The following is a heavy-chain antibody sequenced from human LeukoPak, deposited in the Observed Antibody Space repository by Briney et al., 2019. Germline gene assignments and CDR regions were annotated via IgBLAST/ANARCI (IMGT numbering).Heavy chain of an antibody. CDR3: ARRRYTSGWDEN. CDR1: GGSISTYY. V-gene: IGHV4-59*08. D-gene: IGHD6-19*01. J-gene: IGHJ4*02. Sequence: SETLSLTCSVSGGSISTYYWSWIRQPPGKGLEWIGYIYYSGSTNYNPSLKSRVTISVDTSKNQFSLKLSSVTAADTAVYYCARRRYTSGWDENWGQGTLVTVSS. CDR2: IYYSGST.